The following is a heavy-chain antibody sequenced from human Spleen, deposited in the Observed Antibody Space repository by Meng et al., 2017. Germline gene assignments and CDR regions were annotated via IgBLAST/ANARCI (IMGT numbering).Heavy chain of an antibody. D-gene: IGHD2-21*02. J-gene: IGHJ4*02. CDR1: GGSTSSYY. CDR2: IYYSGST. Sequence: SETLSLTCTVSGGSTSSYYWSWIRQPPGKGLEWIGYIYYSGSTNYNPSLKSRVTISVDTSKNQFSRKLSSVTAADTAVYYCARGTPRAYCGGDCYSPFDYWGQGTLVTVSS. V-gene: IGHV4-59*01. CDR3: ARGTPRAYCGGDCYSPFDY.